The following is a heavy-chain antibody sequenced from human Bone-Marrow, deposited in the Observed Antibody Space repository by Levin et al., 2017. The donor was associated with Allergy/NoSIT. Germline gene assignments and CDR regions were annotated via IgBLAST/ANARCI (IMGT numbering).Heavy chain of an antibody. CDR1: GFTFSSYS. CDR3: ARDGGSYADDAFDI. J-gene: IGHJ3*02. D-gene: IGHD1-26*01. V-gene: IGHV3-21*01. Sequence: ETLSLTCAASGFTFSSYSMNWVRQAPGKGLEWVSSISSSSSYIYYADSVKGRFTISRDNAKNSLYLQMNSLRAEDTAVYYCARDGGSYADDAFDIWGQGTMVTVSS. CDR2: ISSSSSYI.